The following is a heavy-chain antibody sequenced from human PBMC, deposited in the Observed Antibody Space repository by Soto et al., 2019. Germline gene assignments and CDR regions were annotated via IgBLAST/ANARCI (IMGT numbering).Heavy chain of an antibody. J-gene: IGHJ3*02. D-gene: IGHD5-18*01. CDR1: GYTFTSYD. Sequence: QVQLVQSGAEVKKPGASVKVSCKASGYTFTSYDINWVRQATGQGLEWMGWMNPNSGNTGDAQKFQGRVTMTRNTYIRRAYMELRSQRSEDRAVYSCASRGYALRGHYAFEIWGQGTMVTVAS. V-gene: IGHV1-8*01. CDR3: ASRGYALRGHYAFEI. CDR2: MNPNSGNT.